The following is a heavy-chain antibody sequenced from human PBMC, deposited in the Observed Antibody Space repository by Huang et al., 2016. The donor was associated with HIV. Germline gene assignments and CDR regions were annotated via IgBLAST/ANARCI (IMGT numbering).Heavy chain of an antibody. CDR3: ATKTAGMDI. J-gene: IGHJ6*01. CDR2: IKQDESEK. Sequence: VESGGRSVQPGGSIKLSCVGSTFTFGAYWMSGVRQAPGKGMEWVANIKQDESEKYYVDSVKGRFNISRDNARKVLFLEMDDLRVEDTAIYFCATKTAGMDIWGQGTTVTVSS. V-gene: IGHV3-7*01. D-gene: IGHD1-7*01. CDR1: TFTFGAYW.